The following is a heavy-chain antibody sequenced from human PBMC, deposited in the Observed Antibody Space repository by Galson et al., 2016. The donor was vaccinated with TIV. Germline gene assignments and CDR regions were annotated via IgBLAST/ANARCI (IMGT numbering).Heavy chain of an antibody. J-gene: IGHJ4*02. V-gene: IGHV1-3*04. CDR2: INTGNADT. CDR1: GYTFTIHP. Sequence: SVKVSCKASGYTFTIHPIHWMRQAPGQRLEWLGLINTGNADTKYPQKFLGRVTFTRDTSARTAYMELSSLRPEDTAVYYCAIPPYCGDYCYKYDLWGPGTLVTVSS. D-gene: IGHD2-21*01. CDR3: AIPPYCGDYCYKYDL.